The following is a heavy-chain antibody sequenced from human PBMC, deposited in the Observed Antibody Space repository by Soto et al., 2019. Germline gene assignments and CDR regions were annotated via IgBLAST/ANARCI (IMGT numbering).Heavy chain of an antibody. CDR2: VYYTGGT. V-gene: IGHV4-39*01. D-gene: IGHD6-19*01. Sequence: SETLSLTCSLSGGSVSTNYYSWGWIRQPPGKGLEWIGTVYYTGGTYYRPSLKGRVTVSVDTSKNQFSLRLTPVTAADTALYFCASASTSGWYGDFRHWGQGTLVTVSS. J-gene: IGHJ4*02. CDR3: ASASTSGWYGDFRH. CDR1: GGSVSTNYYS.